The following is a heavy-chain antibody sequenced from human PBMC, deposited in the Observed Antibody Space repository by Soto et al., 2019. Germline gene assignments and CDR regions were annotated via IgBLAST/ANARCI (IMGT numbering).Heavy chain of an antibody. D-gene: IGHD4-17*01. J-gene: IGHJ4*02. CDR3: ATLPHDYGDVGSSFDY. CDR1: GYTLTELS. Sequence: ASVKVSCKVSGYTLTELSMHWVRQAPGKGLEWMGGFDPEDGETIYAQKFQGRVTMTEDTSTDTAYMELSSLRSEDTAVYYCATLPHDYGDVGSSFDYWGQGTLVTVSS. V-gene: IGHV1-24*01. CDR2: FDPEDGET.